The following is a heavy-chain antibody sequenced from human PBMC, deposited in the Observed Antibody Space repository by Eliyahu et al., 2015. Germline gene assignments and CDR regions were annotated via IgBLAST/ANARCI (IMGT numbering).Heavy chain of an antibody. CDR3: AKAWGDVIRD. CDR2: TTWNGAFS. CDR1: GFNFDSFS. D-gene: IGHD7-27*01. J-gene: IGHJ4*02. Sequence: EVQLVESGGGLVQPGGSLRLSCATSGFNFDSFSMHWVRQGPGKGLEWVAGTTWNGAFSAYADPVQGRFTISRDNARTSVHLQLNNLREDDTAFYYCAKAWGDVIRDWGRGTRVTVSS. V-gene: IGHV3-9*01.